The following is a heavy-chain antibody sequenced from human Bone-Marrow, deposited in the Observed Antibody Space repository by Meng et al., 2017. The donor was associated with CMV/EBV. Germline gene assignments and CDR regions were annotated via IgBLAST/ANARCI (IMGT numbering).Heavy chain of an antibody. CDR1: GGSISSSSYY. CDR3: ARGVGIAAAVVDY. Sequence: GSLRLSCTVSGGSISSSSYYWGWIRQPPGKGLEWIGSIYYSGSTYYNPSLKSRVTISVDTSKNQFSLKLSSVTAADTAVYYCARGVGIAAAVVDYWGQGTLVTGSS. J-gene: IGHJ4*02. V-gene: IGHV4-39*07. D-gene: IGHD6-13*01. CDR2: IYYSGST.